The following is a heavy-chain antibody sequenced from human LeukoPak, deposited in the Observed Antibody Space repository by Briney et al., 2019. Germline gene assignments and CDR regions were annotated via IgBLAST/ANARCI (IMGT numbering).Heavy chain of an antibody. V-gene: IGHV3-64*01. D-gene: IGHD6-13*01. CDR2: ISGDGGST. CDR3: AREGTPGTLDY. J-gene: IGHJ4*02. CDR1: GFTFSTYS. Sequence: GGSLRLSCAASGFTFSTYSMHWVRQAPGKGLESISAISGDGGSTYYANSVKGRFTISRDNSENTLYLQMGSLTAEDMAVYYCAREGTPGTLDYWGQGTLVTVSS.